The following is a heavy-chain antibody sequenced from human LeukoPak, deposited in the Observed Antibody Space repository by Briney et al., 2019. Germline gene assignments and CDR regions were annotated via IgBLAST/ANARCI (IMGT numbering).Heavy chain of an antibody. Sequence: PGGSLRLSCAASGFTVSSNYMSWVRQAPGKGLEWVSLIYSGGSTYYADSVKGRFTISRDNSKNTLYLQMNSLRAEDTAVYYCARVAYQLLVSNYYYMDVWGKGTTVTVSS. CDR1: GFTVSSNY. D-gene: IGHD2-2*01. V-gene: IGHV3-53*01. CDR3: ARVAYQLLVSNYYYMDV. J-gene: IGHJ6*03. CDR2: IYSGGST.